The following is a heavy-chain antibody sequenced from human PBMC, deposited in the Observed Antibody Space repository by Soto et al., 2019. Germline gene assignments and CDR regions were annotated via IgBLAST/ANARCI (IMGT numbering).Heavy chain of an antibody. CDR3: ARVFRKTTAYFDY. CDR2: ISSSGSTI. V-gene: IGHV3-11*01. CDR1: GFTFSDYY. Sequence: PGGSLRLSCAASGFTFSDYYMSWIRQAPGKGLEWVSYISSSGSTIYYADSVKGRFTISRDNAKNSLYLQMNSLRAEDTAVYYCARVFRKTTAYFDYWGQGTLVTVSS. J-gene: IGHJ4*02. D-gene: IGHD4-17*01.